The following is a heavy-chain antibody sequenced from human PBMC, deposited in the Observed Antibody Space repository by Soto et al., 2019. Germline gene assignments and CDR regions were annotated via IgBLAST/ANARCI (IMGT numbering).Heavy chain of an antibody. V-gene: IGHV5-10-1*01. CDR1: GYSFTSYW. CDR3: AIGYCSSTSCFLHYYYYGMDV. D-gene: IGHD2-2*03. CDR2: IDPSDSYT. Sequence: HGESLKISCKGSGYSFTSYWISWVRQMPGKGLEWMGRIDPSDSYTNYSPSFQGHVTISADKSISTAYLQWSSLKASDTAMYYCAIGYCSSTSCFLHYYYYGMDVWGQGTTVTVS. J-gene: IGHJ6*02.